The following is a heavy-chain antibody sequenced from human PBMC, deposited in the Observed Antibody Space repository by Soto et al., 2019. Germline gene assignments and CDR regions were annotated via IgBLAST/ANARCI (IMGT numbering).Heavy chain of an antibody. J-gene: IGHJ4*02. Sequence: SVKVSCKASGGTFSSYAISWVRQAPGQGLEWMGGIIPIFGTANYAQKFQGRVTITADESTSTAYMELSSRRSEDTAVYYCARGGWYSGSYSHLDYWGQGTLVTVSS. CDR3: ARGGWYSGSYSHLDY. V-gene: IGHV1-69*13. D-gene: IGHD1-26*01. CDR1: GGTFSSYA. CDR2: IIPIFGTA.